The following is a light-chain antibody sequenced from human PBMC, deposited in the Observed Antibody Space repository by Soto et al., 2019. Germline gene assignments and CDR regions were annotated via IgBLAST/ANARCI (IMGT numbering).Light chain of an antibody. CDR2: GAS. V-gene: IGKV3-20*01. Sequence: ERVMTQSPATLSVSPGERATLSCRASQSVSSSYLAWYQQKPGQAPRLLIYGASSRATGIPDRFSGSGSGTDFTLTISRLEPEDFAVYYCQQYGNSPPKTFGQGTKVDIK. CDR3: QQYGNSPPKT. J-gene: IGKJ1*01. CDR1: QSVSSSY.